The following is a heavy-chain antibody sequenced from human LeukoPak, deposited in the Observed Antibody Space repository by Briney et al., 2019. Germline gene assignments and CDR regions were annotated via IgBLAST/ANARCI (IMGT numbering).Heavy chain of an antibody. CDR2: ISYDGSNN. V-gene: IGHV3-30*18. CDR3: AKDRVATVTTFNDY. Sequence: GGSLRLSCAASGFTFSSYGMHWVRQAPGKGLEWVSVISYDGSNNYYADSVKGRFTISRDNSKNTLYLQMNSLRAEDTAMYYCAKDRVATVTTFNDYWGQGTLVTVSS. D-gene: IGHD4-17*01. CDR1: GFTFSSYG. J-gene: IGHJ4*02.